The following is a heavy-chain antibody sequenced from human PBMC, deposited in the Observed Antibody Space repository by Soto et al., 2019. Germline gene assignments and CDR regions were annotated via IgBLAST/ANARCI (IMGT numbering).Heavy chain of an antibody. Sequence: PGGSLRLSCAASGFTFSSYAMSWVRQAPGKGLEWVSAISGSGGSTYYADSVKGRFTISRDNSKNTLYLQMNSLRAEDTAVYYCAKIVEHYDILTGDSKPHFDYWGQGTLVTVSS. J-gene: IGHJ4*02. CDR2: ISGSGGST. V-gene: IGHV3-23*01. CDR1: GFTFSSYA. D-gene: IGHD3-9*01. CDR3: AKIVEHYDILTGDSKPHFDY.